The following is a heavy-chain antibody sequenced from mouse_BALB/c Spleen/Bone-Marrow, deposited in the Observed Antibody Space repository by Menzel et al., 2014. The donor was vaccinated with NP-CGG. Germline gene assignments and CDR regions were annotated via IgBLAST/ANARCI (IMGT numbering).Heavy chain of an antibody. CDR2: INPYNGDT. Sequence: EVQLQQSGPELAKPGASVKISCKASGYSFTGYFMNWVMRSHGKSLEWIGRINPYNGDTFYNQKFKGKATLTVDKSSSTAHMELRSLASEDSAVYYCARDYYDYYFDYWGQGTTLTVSS. D-gene: IGHD2-4*01. CDR1: GYSFTGYF. V-gene: IGHV1-20*02. J-gene: IGHJ2*01. CDR3: ARDYYDYYFDY.